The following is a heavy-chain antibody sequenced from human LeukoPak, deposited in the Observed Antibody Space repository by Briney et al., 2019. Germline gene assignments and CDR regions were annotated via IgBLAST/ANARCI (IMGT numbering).Heavy chain of an antibody. CDR1: GGSICSYY. V-gene: IGHV4-59*01. CDR2: MYNKGST. D-gene: IGHD6-19*01. CDR3: ARDRPGIAVAGDALDI. J-gene: IGHJ3*02. Sequence: SETLSLTCTVSGGSICSYYWSWIRQPPGKGLEWIGYMYNKGSTSYNPSLKSRVTISVDTSKNQFSLKVRSVTAADTAVYYCARDRPGIAVAGDALDIWGQGTMVTISS.